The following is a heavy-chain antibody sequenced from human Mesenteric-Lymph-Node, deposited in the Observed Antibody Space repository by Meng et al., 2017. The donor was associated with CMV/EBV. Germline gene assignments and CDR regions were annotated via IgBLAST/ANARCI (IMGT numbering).Heavy chain of an antibody. CDR1: GFTFSSYA. Sequence: GESLKISCAASGFTFSSYAMHWVRQAPGKGLEWVALISYDGSNKYYADSVKGRFTISRDNSKNTLYLQMNSLRAEDTAVYYCARAPYSSSWYDYWGQGALVTVSS. V-gene: IGHV3-30-3*01. CDR3: ARAPYSSSWYDY. J-gene: IGHJ4*02. D-gene: IGHD6-13*01. CDR2: ISYDGSNK.